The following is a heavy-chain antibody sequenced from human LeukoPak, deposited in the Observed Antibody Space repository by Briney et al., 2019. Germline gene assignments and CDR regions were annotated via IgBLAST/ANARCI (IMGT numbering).Heavy chain of an antibody. CDR2: MNPNSGNT. V-gene: IGHV1-8*01. Sequence: ASVKVSCKASGYTFTSYDINWVRQVTGQGLEWMGWMNPNSGNTGYAQKFQGRVTMTRNTSIGTAYMELSSLRSEDTAVYYCARGYSSGWYLEGGYFDYWGQGTLVTVSS. CDR3: ARGYSSGWYLEGGYFDY. CDR1: GYTFTSYD. D-gene: IGHD6-19*01. J-gene: IGHJ4*02.